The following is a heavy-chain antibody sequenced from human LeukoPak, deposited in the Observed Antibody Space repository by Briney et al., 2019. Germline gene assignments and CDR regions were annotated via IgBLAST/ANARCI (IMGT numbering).Heavy chain of an antibody. Sequence: ASVKVSCKASGYTFTGYYMHWVRQAPGQGLEWMGWINPNSGGTNYAQKFQGRVTMTRDTSTSTVYMELSSLRSEDTAVYYCARFYNAFDIWGQGTMVTVSS. D-gene: IGHD2/OR15-2a*01. J-gene: IGHJ3*02. V-gene: IGHV1-2*02. CDR3: ARFYNAFDI. CDR2: INPNSGGT. CDR1: GYTFTGYY.